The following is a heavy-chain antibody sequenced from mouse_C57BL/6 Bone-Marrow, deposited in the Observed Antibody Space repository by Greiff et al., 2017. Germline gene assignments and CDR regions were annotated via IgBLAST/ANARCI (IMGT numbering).Heavy chain of an antibody. V-gene: IGHV1-5*01. CDR2: IYPGNSDT. J-gene: IGHJ2*01. D-gene: IGHD3-2*02. CDR3: TRREWLRLSYFDY. Sequence: VQLQQSGTVLARPGASVKMSCKTSGYTFTSYWMHWVKQRPGQGLEWIGAIYPGNSDTSYNQKFKGKAKLTAVTSASTAYMELSSLTNEDSAVYYCTRREWLRLSYFDYWGQGTTLTVSS. CDR1: GYTFTSYW.